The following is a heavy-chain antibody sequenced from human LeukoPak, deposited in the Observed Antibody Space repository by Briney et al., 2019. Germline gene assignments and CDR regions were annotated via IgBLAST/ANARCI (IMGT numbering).Heavy chain of an antibody. V-gene: IGHV1-18*01. Sequence: ASVKVSCKASGYIFTSYGISWVRQAPGQGLEWMGWISAYNGNTNYAQKVQGRATMTTDTSTSTAYMELRSLRSDDTAMYYCARDGPYYGGNSESLAYWGQGTLVTVSS. CDR1: GYIFTSYG. D-gene: IGHD4-23*01. CDR3: ARDGPYYGGNSESLAY. CDR2: ISAYNGNT. J-gene: IGHJ4*02.